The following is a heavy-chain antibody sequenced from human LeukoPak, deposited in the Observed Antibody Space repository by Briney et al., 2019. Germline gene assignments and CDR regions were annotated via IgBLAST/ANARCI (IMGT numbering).Heavy chain of an antibody. Sequence: PSETLSPTCTVSGGSISSYYWSWIRQPPGKGLEWIGYIYYSGSTNYNPSLKSRVTISVDTSKHQFSLKLSSVTAADTAVYYCARYNYCSSTSCYYYYYYMDVWGKGTTVTVSS. CDR1: GGSISSYY. D-gene: IGHD2-2*01. CDR3: ARYNYCSSTSCYYYYYYMDV. J-gene: IGHJ6*03. V-gene: IGHV4-59*01. CDR2: IYYSGST.